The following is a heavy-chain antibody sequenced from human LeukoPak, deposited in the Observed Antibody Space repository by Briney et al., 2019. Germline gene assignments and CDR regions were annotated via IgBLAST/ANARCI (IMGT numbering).Heavy chain of an antibody. V-gene: IGHV3-23*01. CDR2: INGSGGST. CDR3: AKAADPYDILTGYYWGPFDY. Sequence: PGGSLRLSCAASGFTYSSYAMSWVRQAPGKGLEWVSAINGSGGSTYYADSVKGRFTISRDNSKSTLYLQMNSLRAEDTAVYYCAKAADPYDILTGYYWGPFDYWGQGTLVTVSS. D-gene: IGHD3-9*01. J-gene: IGHJ4*02. CDR1: GFTYSSYA.